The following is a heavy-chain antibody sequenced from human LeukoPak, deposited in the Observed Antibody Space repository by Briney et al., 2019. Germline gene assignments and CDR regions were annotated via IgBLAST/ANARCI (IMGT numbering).Heavy chain of an antibody. Sequence: GGSLRLSCAASGFTFSDCYMSWIRQAPGKGLEWVSYISSSSSYTNYADSVKGRFTISRDNSKNTLYLQMNSLRAEDTAVYYCARVGRGYSGYEHYYYGMDVWGQGTTVTVSS. D-gene: IGHD5-12*01. CDR3: ARVGRGYSGYEHYYYGMDV. J-gene: IGHJ6*02. CDR1: GFTFSDCY. CDR2: ISSSSSYT. V-gene: IGHV3-11*06.